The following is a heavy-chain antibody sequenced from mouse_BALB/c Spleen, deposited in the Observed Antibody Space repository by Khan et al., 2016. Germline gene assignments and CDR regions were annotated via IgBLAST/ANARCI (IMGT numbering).Heavy chain of an antibody. D-gene: IGHD1-1*01. CDR2: IDPANGNT. Sequence: VQLKQAGAELVKPGASVKLSCTASGFNIKDTYMHWVKQRPEQGLEWIGRIDPANGNTKYDPKFQGKATITADTSSNTAYLQLSSLTSEDTACYYCARGYYGSSHFDYWGQGTTLTVSS. V-gene: IGHV14-3*02. CDR1: GFNIKDTY. J-gene: IGHJ2*01. CDR3: ARGYYGSSHFDY.